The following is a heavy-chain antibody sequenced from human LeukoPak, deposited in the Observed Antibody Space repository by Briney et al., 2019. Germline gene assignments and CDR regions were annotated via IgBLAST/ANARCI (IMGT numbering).Heavy chain of an antibody. CDR3: ARSRVVVVAATPLGDYYYGMDV. J-gene: IGHJ6*02. CDR2: ISGSGGST. D-gene: IGHD2-15*01. CDR1: GFTFSSYA. Sequence: PGGSLRLSCAASGFTFSSYAMSWVRQAPGKGLEWVSAISGSGGSTYYADSVKGRFTISRDNAKNSLYLQMNSLRAEDTAVYYCARSRVVVVAATPLGDYYYGMDVWGQGTTVTVSS. V-gene: IGHV3-23*01.